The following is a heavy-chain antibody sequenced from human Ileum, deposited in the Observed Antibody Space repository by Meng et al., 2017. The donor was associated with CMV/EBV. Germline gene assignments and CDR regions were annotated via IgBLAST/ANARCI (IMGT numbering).Heavy chain of an antibody. D-gene: IGHD6-19*01. CDR2: ISYDGSNK. V-gene: IGHV3-30*04. CDR3: ARGIVVAGTFGY. CDR1: GFTFSSYA. J-gene: IGHJ4*02. Sequence: GGSLRLSCAASGFTFSSYAMHWVRQAPGKGLEWVAVISYDGSNKYYADSVKGRFTISRDNSKNTLYLQMNSLRAEDTAVYYCARGIVVAGTFGYWGQGTLVTVSS.